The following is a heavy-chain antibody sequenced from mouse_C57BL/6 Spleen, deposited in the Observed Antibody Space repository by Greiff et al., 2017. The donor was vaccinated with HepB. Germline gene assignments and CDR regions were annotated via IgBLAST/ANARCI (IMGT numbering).Heavy chain of an antibody. Sequence: EVHLVESGGGLVQPGGSLKLSCAASGFTFSSYGMSWVRQTPDKRLELVATINSNGGSNYYRDSVKGRFTISRDNAKNTLYLQMSSLKTEDRAMYYGARMASTRDWGQGTNLTGAS. D-gene: IGHD3-1*01. CDR2: INSNGGSN. CDR1: GFTFSSYG. V-gene: IGHV5-6-3*01. CDR3: ARMASTRD. J-gene: IGHJ2*01.